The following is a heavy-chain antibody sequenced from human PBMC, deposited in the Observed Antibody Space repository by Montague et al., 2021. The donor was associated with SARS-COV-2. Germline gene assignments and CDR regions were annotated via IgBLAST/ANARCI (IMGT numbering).Heavy chain of an antibody. J-gene: IGHJ4*02. CDR1: GFIFAAST. CDR3: TSGYDRRPY. V-gene: IGHV3-73*01. D-gene: IGHD5-12*01. Sequence: SLRLSLSASGFIFAASTIHWVRQASGKGLDWVGRIRNEANDYATVYAASVTGRFTISRDDSKNTAYLEMSSLKTEDTAVYYCTSGYDRRPYWGQGTLVTVSS. CDR2: IRNEANDYAT.